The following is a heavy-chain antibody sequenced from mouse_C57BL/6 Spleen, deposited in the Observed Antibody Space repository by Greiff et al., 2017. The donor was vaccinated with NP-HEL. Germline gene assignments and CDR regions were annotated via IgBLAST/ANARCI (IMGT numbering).Heavy chain of an antibody. J-gene: IGHJ3*01. CDR1: GYTFTDYE. D-gene: IGHD2-4*01. CDR3: TRGVYDYDVGFAY. V-gene: IGHV1-15*01. Sequence: VQLQQSGAELVRPGASVTLSCKASGYTFTDYEMHWVKQTPVHGLEWIGAIDPETGGTAYNQKFKGKAILTADKSSSTAYMELRSLTSEDSAVYYCTRGVYDYDVGFAYWGQGTLVTVSA. CDR2: IDPETGGT.